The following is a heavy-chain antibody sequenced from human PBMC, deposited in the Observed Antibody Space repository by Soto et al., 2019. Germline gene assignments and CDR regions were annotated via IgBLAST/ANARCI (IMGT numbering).Heavy chain of an antibody. CDR1: GYTFTSYG. V-gene: IGHV1-18*01. CDR2: ISAYNGNT. D-gene: IGHD6-13*01. J-gene: IGHJ5*02. Sequence: QVQLVQSGAEVKKPGASVKVSCKASGYTFTSYGISWVRQAPGQGLEWMGWISAYNGNTNYAQKLQGRVTMTTDPSTSTAYMELRSLRSDDTAVYYCAREKYSSSWYLDNWFDPWGQGTLVTVSS. CDR3: AREKYSSSWYLDNWFDP.